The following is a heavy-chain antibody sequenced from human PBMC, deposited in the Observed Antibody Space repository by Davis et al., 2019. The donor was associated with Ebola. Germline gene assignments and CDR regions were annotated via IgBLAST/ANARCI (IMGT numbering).Heavy chain of an antibody. J-gene: IGHJ5*02. CDR3: ARQKLGYCISTSCYGHNWFDP. CDR1: GGSFSGYY. D-gene: IGHD2-2*01. Sequence: MPSETLSLTCAVYGGSFSGYYWSWIRQPPGKGLEWIGEINHSGSTNYNPSLKSRVTISVDTSKNQFSLKLSSVTAADTAVYSCARQKLGYCISTSCYGHNWFDPWGQGTLVTVSS. CDR2: INHSGST. V-gene: IGHV4-34*01.